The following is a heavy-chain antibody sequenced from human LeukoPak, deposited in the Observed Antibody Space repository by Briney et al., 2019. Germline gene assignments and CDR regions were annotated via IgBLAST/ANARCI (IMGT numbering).Heavy chain of an antibody. CDR1: GFTFSSYA. CDR3: AREMVATTTFHY. CDR2: IKEDGSKT. Sequence: GGSLRLSCAASGFTFSSYAMRWVRQAPGKGLEWVANIKEDGSKTSYVDSVKGRFTISRDNAKNLLYLQLNSLRVEDTAVYYCAREMVATTTFHYWGQGTLVTVSS. J-gene: IGHJ4*02. D-gene: IGHD5-12*01. V-gene: IGHV3-7*01.